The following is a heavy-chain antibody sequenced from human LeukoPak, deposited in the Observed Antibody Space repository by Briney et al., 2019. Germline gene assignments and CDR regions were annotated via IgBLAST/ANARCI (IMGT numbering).Heavy chain of an antibody. D-gene: IGHD3-22*01. V-gene: IGHV4-59*10. Sequence: SETLSLTCAVYGGSFSGYYWTWIRQPAGKGLEWIGRISSSGSTNYNPSLKSRVTISVDTSKNQFSLKLSSVTAADTAVYFCARGPYSYDSSGAFDIWGQGTMVTVSS. J-gene: IGHJ3*02. CDR1: GGSFSGYY. CDR3: ARGPYSYDSSGAFDI. CDR2: ISSSGST.